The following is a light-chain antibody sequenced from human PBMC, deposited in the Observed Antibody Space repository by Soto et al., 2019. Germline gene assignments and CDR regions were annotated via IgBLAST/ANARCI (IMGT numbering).Light chain of an antibody. CDR3: QAWDSSRKV. J-gene: IGLJ2*01. V-gene: IGLV3-1*01. CDR2: QDS. Sequence: SYEQTQPPSVSVSPGQTASITCSGNKLGDKYACWYQQKPGQSPVLVIYQDSKRPSGIPERFSGSNSGNTATLTISGTQAMDEADYYCQAWDSSRKVFGGGTKLTVL. CDR1: KLGDKY.